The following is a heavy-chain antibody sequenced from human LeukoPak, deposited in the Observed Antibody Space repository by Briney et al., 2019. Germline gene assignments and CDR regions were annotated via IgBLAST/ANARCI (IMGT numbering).Heavy chain of an antibody. CDR1: GFTFSSYA. V-gene: IGHV3-23*01. CDR3: AKDHYDSSGYYYGAFDI. Sequence: GGSLRLSCAASGFTFSSYAMSWVRQAPGKGLERVSSISGSGGSTYYADSVKGRFTISRDNSKNTLYLQMNSLRAEDTAVYYCAKDHYDSSGYYYGAFDIWGQGTMVTVSS. CDR2: ISGSGGST. J-gene: IGHJ3*02. D-gene: IGHD3-22*01.